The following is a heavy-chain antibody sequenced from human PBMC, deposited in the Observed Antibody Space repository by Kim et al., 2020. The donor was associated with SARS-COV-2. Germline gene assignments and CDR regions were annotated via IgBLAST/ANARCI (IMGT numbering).Heavy chain of an antibody. J-gene: IGHJ4*02. V-gene: IGHV3-23*01. Sequence: GGSLRLSCVASGFTFSSRAMSWVRQTPEKGLEWVASINNGGNPYYADSVQGRFTVSRDITKATLYLQMNSLRAEDSAQYYCAKDHPSSGWPALDSWGQGTLGTVSS. D-gene: IGHD6-19*01. CDR3: AKDHPSSGWPALDS. CDR1: GFTFSSRA. CDR2: INNGGNP.